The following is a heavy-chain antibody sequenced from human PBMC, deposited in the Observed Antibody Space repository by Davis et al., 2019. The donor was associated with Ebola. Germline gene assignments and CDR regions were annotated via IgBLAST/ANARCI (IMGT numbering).Heavy chain of an antibody. CDR2: IWYDGSNK. CDR3: ARDRSITGWLLRDFDY. V-gene: IGHV3-30*19. CDR1: GFTFSSYG. Sequence: GESLKISCAASGFTFSSYGMHWVRQAPGKGLEWVAVIWYDGSNKYYADSVKGRFTISRDNSKNTLYLQMNSLRAEDTAVYYCARDRSITGWLLRDFDYWGQGTLVTVSS. D-gene: IGHD3-22*01. J-gene: IGHJ4*02.